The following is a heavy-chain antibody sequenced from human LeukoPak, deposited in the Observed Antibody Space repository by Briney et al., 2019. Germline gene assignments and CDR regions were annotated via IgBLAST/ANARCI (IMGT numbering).Heavy chain of an antibody. CDR1: GGSISSYY. CDR2: IYYSGST. V-gene: IGHV4-59*01. Sequence: SETLSLTCTVSGGSISSYYWSWIRQPPGKGLEWIGYIYYSGSTNYSPSLKGRVTISVDTSKNQFSLKLSSVTAADTAVYYCARGRKQWLQDYWGQGTLVTVSS. CDR3: ARGRKQWLQDY. J-gene: IGHJ4*02. D-gene: IGHD6-19*01.